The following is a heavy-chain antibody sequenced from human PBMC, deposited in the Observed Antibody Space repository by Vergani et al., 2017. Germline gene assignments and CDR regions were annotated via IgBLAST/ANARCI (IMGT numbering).Heavy chain of an antibody. CDR2: ISAYSGET. D-gene: IGHD3-10*01. J-gene: IGHJ6*01. Sequence: QVQLVQSGAEVKKPGASVKVSCKASGYTFTSYGISWVRQAPGQGLEWMGWISAYSGETRYARSLQGRVTMTTDASTNTAYMSLRRLRSDDTAIYCCSRVGFYTSRSDFKFYGLCVWGQGTTVTVTS. CDR1: GYTFTSYG. CDR3: SRVGFYTSRSDFKFYGLCV. V-gene: IGHV1-18*04.